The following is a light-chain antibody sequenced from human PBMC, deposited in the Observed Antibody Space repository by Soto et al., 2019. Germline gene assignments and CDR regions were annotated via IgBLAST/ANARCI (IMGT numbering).Light chain of an antibody. Sequence: EIVLTQSPGTLSLSPGERATFSCRASQSVSSTYLAWYQQKPGQAPRLLIYGASSRATGIPDRFSGSGSGTDFTLTIRRLEPEDFAVYYCQQYGSSPRTFGQGTKVDI. CDR2: GAS. CDR3: QQYGSSPRT. CDR1: QSVSSTY. J-gene: IGKJ1*01. V-gene: IGKV3-20*01.